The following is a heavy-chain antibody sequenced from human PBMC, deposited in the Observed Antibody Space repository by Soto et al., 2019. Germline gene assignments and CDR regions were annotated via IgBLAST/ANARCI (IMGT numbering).Heavy chain of an antibody. CDR3: ASDQERSSGYLSAFDY. CDR2: INHSGSA. D-gene: IGHD3-22*01. Sequence: SETLSLTCAVYGGSFSGYYWSWIRQPPGKGLEWIGEINHSGSANYNPSLKSRVTISVDTSKNQFSLKLSSVTAADTAVYYCASDQERSSGYLSAFDYWGQGTLVTVS. CDR1: GGSFSGYY. V-gene: IGHV4-34*01. J-gene: IGHJ4*02.